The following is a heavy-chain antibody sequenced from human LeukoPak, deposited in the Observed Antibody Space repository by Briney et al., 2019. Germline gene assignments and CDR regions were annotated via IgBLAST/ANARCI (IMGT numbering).Heavy chain of an antibody. D-gene: IGHD1-7*01. CDR2: ISSSGSTT. Sequence: GGSLRLSCAASGFTFSTYAMSWDRQAPGKGLEWLSAISSSGSTTYYADSVKGRFTISRDNSKNTLYLQMNSLKAEDTAIYYCAEKKNFYFDYWGQGTLVTVSS. J-gene: IGHJ4*02. CDR1: GFTFSTYA. CDR3: AEKKNFYFDY. V-gene: IGHV3-23*01.